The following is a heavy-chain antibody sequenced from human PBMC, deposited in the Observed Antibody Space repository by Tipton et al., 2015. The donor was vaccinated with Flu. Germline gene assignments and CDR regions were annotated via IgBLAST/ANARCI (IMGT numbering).Heavy chain of an antibody. CDR2: INSDGSST. Sequence: SLRLSCAASGFTFSSYWMHWVRQAPGKGLVWVSRINSDGSSTSYADSVKGRFTISRDNAKNTLYLQMNSLRAEDTAVYYCARERAAGSGRANWFDPWGQGTLVTVSS. CDR3: ARERAAGSGRANWFDP. J-gene: IGHJ5*02. V-gene: IGHV3-74*01. D-gene: IGHD2-15*01. CDR1: GFTFSSYW.